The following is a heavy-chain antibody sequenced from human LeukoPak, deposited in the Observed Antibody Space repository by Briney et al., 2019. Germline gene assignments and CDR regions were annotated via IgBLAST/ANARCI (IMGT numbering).Heavy chain of an antibody. D-gene: IGHD3-10*01. CDR1: GGSISSSTYY. Sequence: SETLSLTCTVSGGSISSSTYYWGWIRQPPGKGLEWIGGIYYSGSTYYNPSLKSRVTISVDTSKNQFSLKLSSVPAADTALYYCARLTMVRGAPDAFDIWGQGTMVTVSS. J-gene: IGHJ3*02. V-gene: IGHV4-39*01. CDR2: IYYSGST. CDR3: ARLTMVRGAPDAFDI.